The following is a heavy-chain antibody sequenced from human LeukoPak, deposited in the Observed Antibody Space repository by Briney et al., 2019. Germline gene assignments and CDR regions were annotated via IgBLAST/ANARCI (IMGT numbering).Heavy chain of an antibody. Sequence: PSETLSLTCSVSGGSISSYYWSWIRQPPGKELGWIGTIYYSGSTYYNPSLKSRVTISVDTSKNQFSLKLSSVTAADTAVYFCARDAAGEGRLVITWFDPWGQGTLVTVSS. CDR3: ARDAAGEGRLVITWFDP. J-gene: IGHJ5*02. CDR1: GGSISSYY. V-gene: IGHV4-59*12. CDR2: IYYSGST. D-gene: IGHD3-22*01.